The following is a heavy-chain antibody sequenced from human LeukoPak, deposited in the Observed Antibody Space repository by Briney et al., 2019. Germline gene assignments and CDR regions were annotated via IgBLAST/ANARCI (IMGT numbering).Heavy chain of an antibody. CDR2: ISSSSSYI. CDR3: ARDVGGYSYSDGVDY. CDR1: GFTFSSYS. J-gene: IGHJ4*02. D-gene: IGHD5-18*01. Sequence: GGSLRLSCAASGFTFSSYSMNWVRQAPGKGLEWVSSISSSSSYIYYADSVKGRFTNSRDNAKNSLYLQMNSLRAEDTAVYYCARDVGGYSYSDGVDYWGQGTLVTVSS. V-gene: IGHV3-21*01.